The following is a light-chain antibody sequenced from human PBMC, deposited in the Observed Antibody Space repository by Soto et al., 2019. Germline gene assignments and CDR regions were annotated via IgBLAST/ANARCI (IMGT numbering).Light chain of an antibody. Sequence: QSALTQPASVSGSPGQSITISCTGTSNDIGTYNRVSWYQQPPGTAPKLIIYEVNNRPSGVPDRFSGSKSGNTAPLTISGLQAEDEADYYCNSFTTSSTYVFGTGTKVTVL. V-gene: IGLV2-18*02. CDR3: NSFTTSSTYV. CDR2: EVN. J-gene: IGLJ1*01. CDR1: SNDIGTYNR.